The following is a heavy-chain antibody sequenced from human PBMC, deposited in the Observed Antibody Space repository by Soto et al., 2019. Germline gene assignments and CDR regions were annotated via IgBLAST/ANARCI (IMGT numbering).Heavy chain of an antibody. J-gene: IGHJ6*02. CDR3: ARTNGHYYHAIDV. D-gene: IGHD2-8*01. CDR1: CYSISSGYY. Sequence: SETLSLTCAVSCYSISSGYYWGWIRQPPGKGVEWIGSIYHSGSTYYNPSLKSRVTISVDTSKNQFSLKLSSVTAADTAVYYCARTNGHYYHAIDVWGQGTTVTVSS. CDR2: IYHSGST. V-gene: IGHV4-38-2*01.